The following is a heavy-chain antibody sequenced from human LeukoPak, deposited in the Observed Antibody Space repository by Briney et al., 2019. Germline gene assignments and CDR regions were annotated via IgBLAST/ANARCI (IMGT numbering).Heavy chain of an antibody. CDR1: GFTFSSYS. Sequence: GGSLRLSCAASGFTFSSYSMSWVRQAPGKGLEWVSAISGSGGSTYYADSVKGRFTISRDNSKNTLYLQMNSLRAEDTAVYYCAKDGGLWVSAHWGDSWGRGTLVTVSS. J-gene: IGHJ4*02. CDR3: AKDGGLWVSAHWGDS. D-gene: IGHD7-27*01. V-gene: IGHV3-23*01. CDR2: ISGSGGST.